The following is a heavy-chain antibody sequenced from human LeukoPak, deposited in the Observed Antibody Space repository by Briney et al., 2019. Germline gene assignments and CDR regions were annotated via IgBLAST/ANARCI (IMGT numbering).Heavy chain of an antibody. Sequence: SETLSLTCSVSGDFITNRYWSWVRQSAGKGLEWIGRISTRGNTNCNPSLKSRVTMSVDTSNKHFSLKLTSVTAADTAVYYCVRNWDYWGQGTLVTVSS. V-gene: IGHV4-4*07. CDR2: ISTRGNT. CDR1: GDFITNRY. D-gene: IGHD1-1*01. CDR3: VRNWDY. J-gene: IGHJ4*02.